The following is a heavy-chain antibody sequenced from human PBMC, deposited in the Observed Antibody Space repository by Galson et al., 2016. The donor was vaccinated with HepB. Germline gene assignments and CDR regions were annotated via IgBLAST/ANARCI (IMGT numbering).Heavy chain of an antibody. V-gene: IGHV3-9*01. CDR1: GFSFGEYA. CDR3: AKDKGSYYYYGMDV. J-gene: IGHJ6*02. CDR2: IIWNSASI. Sequence: SLRLSCAASGFSFGEYAMHWVRQAPGKGLEWVSGIIWNSASIAYADSVKGRFTISRDNAKKSLYLQMNSLRAEDTALYYCAKDKGSYYYYGMDVWGQGTMVTVSS. D-gene: IGHD2-21*01.